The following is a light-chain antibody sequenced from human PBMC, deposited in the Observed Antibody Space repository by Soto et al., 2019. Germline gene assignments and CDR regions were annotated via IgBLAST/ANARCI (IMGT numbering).Light chain of an antibody. J-gene: IGKJ2*01. CDR1: QSVSSK. CDR2: GAS. Sequence: PRKRATLSCRASQSVSSKLAWYQQKPGQAPRVLIYGASSRATGIPDRFGGSGSGTDFTLTISRLEPEDFAVYYCQQYDGSPRTFGQGTKLEI. V-gene: IGKV3-20*01. CDR3: QQYDGSPRT.